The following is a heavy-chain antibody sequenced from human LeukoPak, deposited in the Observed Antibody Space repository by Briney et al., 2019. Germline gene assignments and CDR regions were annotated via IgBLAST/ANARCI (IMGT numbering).Heavy chain of an antibody. J-gene: IGHJ3*02. CDR3: ARGRYYDSGGYDEAFDI. V-gene: IGHV1-18*01. Sequence: GASVKVSCKASDYSFSSFGISWVRQAPGQGLEWRGWISGYNGNTKYAQNLQGRVTMTTDTSTSTAYMELRSLRSDDTAVYYCARGRYYDSGGYDEAFDIWGQGTAVTVSS. CDR2: ISGYNGNT. D-gene: IGHD3-22*01. CDR1: DYSFSSFG.